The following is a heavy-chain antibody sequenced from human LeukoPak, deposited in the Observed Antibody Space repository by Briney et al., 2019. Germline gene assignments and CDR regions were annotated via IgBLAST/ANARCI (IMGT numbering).Heavy chain of an antibody. J-gene: IGHJ4*02. D-gene: IGHD3-9*01. V-gene: IGHV3-30*02. CDR1: GFTFSRYG. CDR3: AKLQLYYDILTGPLVDY. CDR2: IRYDGSDK. Sequence: GGSLRLSCAASGFTFSRYGMHWFRQAPGKGLEWVAFIRYDGSDKYYAESVKGRFTISRDSFKNTLYLQMSGLRAEDTALYYCAKLQLYYDILTGPLVDYWGQGTLVTVSS.